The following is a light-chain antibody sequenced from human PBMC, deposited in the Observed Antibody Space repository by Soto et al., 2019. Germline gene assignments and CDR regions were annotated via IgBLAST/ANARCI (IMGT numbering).Light chain of an antibody. Sequence: QSALTQPASVSGSPGQSITISCIGTSSDVGGYNFVSWYQQHPGKAPKLMIYEVSNRPSGVSTRFSGSKSVNTASLTISGLQAEDEADYYCFSYRSTGILLFGGGTKVTVL. CDR3: FSYRSTGILL. CDR2: EVS. CDR1: SSDVGGYNF. V-gene: IGLV2-14*01. J-gene: IGLJ2*01.